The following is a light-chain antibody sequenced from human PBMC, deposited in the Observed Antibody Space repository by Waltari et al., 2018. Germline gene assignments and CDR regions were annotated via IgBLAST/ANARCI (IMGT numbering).Light chain of an antibody. CDR3: QQFNSYPLT. CDR2: DAS. J-gene: IGKJ4*01. Sequence: AIQLTQSPSSLSASLGDRVNITCRASQSISSALAWYQQKPGKAPKLLIYDASSLESGVPSRFSGSGSGTDFTLTISSLQPEDFATYYCQQFNSYPLTCGGGTKVEIK. V-gene: IGKV1-13*02. CDR1: QSISSA.